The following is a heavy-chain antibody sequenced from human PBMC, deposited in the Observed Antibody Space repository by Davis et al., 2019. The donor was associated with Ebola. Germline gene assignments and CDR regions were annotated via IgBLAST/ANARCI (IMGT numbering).Heavy chain of an antibody. CDR2: INTNTGNP. CDR3: APSMRWELPTRFDY. J-gene: IGHJ4*02. D-gene: IGHD1-26*01. Sequence: AASVKVSCKASGYPFTNYAMNWVRQAPGQGLEWMGWINTNTGNPTYAQGFTGRFVFSLDTSVSTAYLQISSLKAEDTAVYYCAPSMRWELPTRFDYWGQGTLVTVSS. V-gene: IGHV7-4-1*02. CDR1: GYPFTNYA.